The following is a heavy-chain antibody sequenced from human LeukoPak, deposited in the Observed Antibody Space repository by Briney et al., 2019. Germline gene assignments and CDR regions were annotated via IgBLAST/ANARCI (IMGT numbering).Heavy chain of an antibody. Sequence: PGGSLRLSCAASGFIFSDYPMSWIRQAPGKGLEWLSYTRVSDNNLYYADYVKGRFTLSRDNATTSLYLQMNRLKSEDTAVYYCARRIMGTTGHAFDFWGQGTMVTVSS. V-gene: IGHV3-11*01. CDR1: GFIFSDYP. CDR3: ARRIMGTTGHAFDF. D-gene: IGHD2-8*01. J-gene: IGHJ3*01. CDR2: TRVSDNNL.